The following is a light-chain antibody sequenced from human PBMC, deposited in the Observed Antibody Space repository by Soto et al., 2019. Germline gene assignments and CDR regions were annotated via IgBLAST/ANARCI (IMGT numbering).Light chain of an antibody. Sequence: EIVLTQSPGTLSLSPGERATLSCRASQSVSSSYLAWYQQKPGQATRLLIYGASSRATVIPDRFSGSGSGTDFTLTISRLEPEDVAGYYCQQYGSSLLFTFGPGTKVDIK. V-gene: IGKV3-20*01. CDR1: QSVSSSY. J-gene: IGKJ3*01. CDR3: QQYGSSLLFT. CDR2: GAS.